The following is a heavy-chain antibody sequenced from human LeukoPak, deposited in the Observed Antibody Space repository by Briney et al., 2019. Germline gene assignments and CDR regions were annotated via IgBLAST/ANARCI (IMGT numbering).Heavy chain of an antibody. CDR3: ARAPRDGYNHLYY. CDR2: IYNSGST. Sequence: SETLSLTCTVSGCSVSSYYWRWIRQPPGKGLEWIGYIYNSGSTNYNPSLKSRVTMSLDTSKNHFSLKLSSVTAADTAMYYCARAPRDGYNHLYYCGQGTLVTVSS. V-gene: IGHV4-59*02. J-gene: IGHJ4*02. CDR1: GCSVSSYY. D-gene: IGHD5-24*01.